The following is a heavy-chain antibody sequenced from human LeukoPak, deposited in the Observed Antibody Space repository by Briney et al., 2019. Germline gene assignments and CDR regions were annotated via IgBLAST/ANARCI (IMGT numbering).Heavy chain of an antibody. V-gene: IGHV4-59*01. Sequence: KTSETLSLPCTVSGGSISGYYWSWIRQPPGRGLEYIGYIDHSGSTNYNPSLKGRVTISVDTSKNQFSLKLSSVTAADTAVYYCARRVAGVDNWFDPWGQGTLVTVSS. CDR3: ARRVAGVDNWFDP. CDR1: GGSISGYY. CDR2: IDHSGST. J-gene: IGHJ5*02. D-gene: IGHD2-15*01.